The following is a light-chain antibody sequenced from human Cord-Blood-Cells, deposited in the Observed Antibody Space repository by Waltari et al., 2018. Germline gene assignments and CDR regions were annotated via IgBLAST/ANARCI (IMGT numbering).Light chain of an antibody. CDR2: EGS. CDR3: CSYAGSSTVV. CDR1: CSDVGRFNF. Sequence: QSALTKPAPFPGPPGQSFTLSCTGTCSDVGRFNFVSWYQQHPSKSPKLMIYEGSKRPSGVSNRFSGSKSGNTASLTISGLQAEDEADYYCCSYAGSSTVVFGGGTKLTVL. V-gene: IGLV2-23*01. J-gene: IGLJ2*01.